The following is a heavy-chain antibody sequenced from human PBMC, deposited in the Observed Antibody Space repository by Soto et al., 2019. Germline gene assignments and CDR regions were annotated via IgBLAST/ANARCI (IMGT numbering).Heavy chain of an antibody. Sequence: QVTLKESGPVLVKPTETLTLTCTVSDFSLNIPRMGVSWIRQPPGKALEWLAHIFSNDEKSYSTSLKSRLTISKHTSKSQVVLTMTNMDPVDTATYYCARIITADYLDYWGQGALVTVSS. CDR2: IFSNDEK. J-gene: IGHJ4*02. CDR1: DFSLNIPRMG. V-gene: IGHV2-26*01. D-gene: IGHD4-17*01. CDR3: ARIITADYLDY.